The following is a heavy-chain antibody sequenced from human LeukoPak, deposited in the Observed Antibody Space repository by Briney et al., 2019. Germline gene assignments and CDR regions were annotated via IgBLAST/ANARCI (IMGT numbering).Heavy chain of an antibody. D-gene: IGHD6-13*01. CDR3: AKEGYSSSWYWGDSYYYGMDV. V-gene: IGHV3-30*18. CDR2: ISYDGSNK. J-gene: IGHJ6*04. Sequence: GGSLSLSCAASGFTFSSYGMHWVRQAPGKGLEWVAVISYDGSNKYYADSVKGRFTISRDNSKNTLYLQMNSLRAEDTAVYYCAKEGYSSSWYWGDSYYYGMDVWGKGTTVTVSS. CDR1: GFTFSSYG.